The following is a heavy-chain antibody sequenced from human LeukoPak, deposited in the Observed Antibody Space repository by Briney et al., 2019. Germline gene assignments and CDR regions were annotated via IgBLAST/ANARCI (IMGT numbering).Heavy chain of an antibody. Sequence: GGSLRLSCAASGFTFSSYGMHWVRQAPGKGLEWVAVISYDGSNKYYADSVKGRFTISRDNSKNTLYLQMNSLRAEDTAVYYCVKGSYYDSSPTLFDIWGQGTMVTVSS. CDR2: ISYDGSNK. V-gene: IGHV3-30*18. J-gene: IGHJ3*02. D-gene: IGHD3-22*01. CDR3: VKGSYYDSSPTLFDI. CDR1: GFTFSSYG.